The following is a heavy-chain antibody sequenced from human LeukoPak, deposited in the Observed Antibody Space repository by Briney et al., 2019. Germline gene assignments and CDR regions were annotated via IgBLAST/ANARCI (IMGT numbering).Heavy chain of an antibody. CDR2: ISSNGDST. CDR3: VKTNYGSGSYYPS. D-gene: IGHD3-10*01. Sequence: GGSLRLSCSASGFTFNIFPMHWVRQAPGKGLEYVSAISSNGDSTYYADSVKGRFTISRDNSRNTLSLQMSSLRAEDTAVYYCVKTNYGSGSYYPSWGQGTLDTVSS. CDR1: GFTFNIFP. J-gene: IGHJ4*02. V-gene: IGHV3-64D*06.